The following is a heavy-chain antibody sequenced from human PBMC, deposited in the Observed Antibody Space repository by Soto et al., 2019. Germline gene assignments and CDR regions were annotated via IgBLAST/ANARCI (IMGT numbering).Heavy chain of an antibody. Sequence: SVKVSWKASGGAISIYTISWVRQAPGQGLEWMGRIIPIRGSTNYPQKFQGRVTITGDTSTSTAYVELSSLRSEDTAVYYCARTTRRLSSSRITSLSSYYYYGMDVWGHGTTVTSP. CDR1: GGAISIYT. V-gene: IGHV1-69*02. CDR3: ARTTRRLSSSRITSLSSYYYYGMDV. CDR2: IIPIRGST. J-gene: IGHJ6*02. D-gene: IGHD2-2*01.